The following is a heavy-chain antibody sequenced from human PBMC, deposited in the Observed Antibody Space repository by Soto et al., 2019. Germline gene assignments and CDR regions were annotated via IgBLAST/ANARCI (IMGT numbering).Heavy chain of an antibody. CDR1: GYSFISYW. CDR3: ARLGGWGHCSNTRCYTFDY. D-gene: IGHD2-2*02. Sequence: PRESLKISCKGSGYSFISYWNGWVRQMPGKGLEWMGIIYPGDSDTRYSPSFQGQVTISADNSISTAYLQWSSLKASDTAMYYCARLGGWGHCSNTRCYTFDYWGQGTPVTVS. CDR2: IYPGDSDT. J-gene: IGHJ4*02. V-gene: IGHV5-51*01.